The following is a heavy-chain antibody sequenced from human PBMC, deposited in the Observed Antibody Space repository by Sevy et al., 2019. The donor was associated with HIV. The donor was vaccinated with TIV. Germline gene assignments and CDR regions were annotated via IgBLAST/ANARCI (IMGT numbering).Heavy chain of an antibody. Sequence: GGSLRLSCTASGFTFSTYAMSWVRQAPGKGLEWVSGISGSASTTYYGGAAYYAGSVKGRFTITRDNAKNTLYLEMNSLRDGDSAVFHCARGLLARPRGDYWYFDLWGRGTLVTVSS. V-gene: IGHV3-23*01. CDR3: ARGLLARPRGDYWYFDL. J-gene: IGHJ2*01. D-gene: IGHD6-6*01. CDR2: ISGSASTTYYGGAA. CDR1: GFTFSTYA.